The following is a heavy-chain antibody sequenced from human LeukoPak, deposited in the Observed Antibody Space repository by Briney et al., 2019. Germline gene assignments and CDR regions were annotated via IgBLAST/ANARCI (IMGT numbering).Heavy chain of an antibody. Sequence: GGSLRLSCAASGFTFSSHWMTWVRQAPGKGLEWVANINQDASAKYYVASVRGRFTISRDNAKNSIYLQMNSLRVDDTAVYYCARWNIRGTAHQLDYWGQGNLVTVSS. CDR3: ARWNIRGTAHQLDY. J-gene: IGHJ4*02. CDR1: GFTFSSHW. D-gene: IGHD1-7*01. V-gene: IGHV3-7*01. CDR2: INQDASAK.